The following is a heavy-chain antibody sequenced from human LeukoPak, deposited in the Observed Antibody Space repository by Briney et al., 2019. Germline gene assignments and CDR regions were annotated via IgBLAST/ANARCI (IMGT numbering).Heavy chain of an antibody. J-gene: IGHJ4*02. Sequence: GLLRRSCEASGLTFDDYAMHWVRQAQGKSLEWVSLISGDGGSTYYADSVKGRFTISRDNSKNSLYLQMNSLRTEDTALYYCAKDNHDYGDYELDYWGQGTLVTVSS. CDR3: AKDNHDYGDYELDY. D-gene: IGHD4-17*01. CDR2: ISGDGGST. V-gene: IGHV3-43*02. CDR1: GLTFDDYA.